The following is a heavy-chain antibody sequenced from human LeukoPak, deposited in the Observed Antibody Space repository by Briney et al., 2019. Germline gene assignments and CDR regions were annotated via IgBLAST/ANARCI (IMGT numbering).Heavy chain of an antibody. CDR3: ASRYCSSTSCYTASYYYGMDV. D-gene: IGHD2-2*02. CDR1: GFTFSDYY. V-gene: IGHV3-11*01. CDR2: ISRSGSTI. Sequence: GGSLRLSCAASGFTFSDYYMSWIRQAPGKGLEWVSYISRSGSTIYYADSVKGRFTISRDNAKNSLYLQMNSLRAEDTAVYYCASRYCSSTSCYTASYYYGMDVWGQGTTVTVSS. J-gene: IGHJ6*02.